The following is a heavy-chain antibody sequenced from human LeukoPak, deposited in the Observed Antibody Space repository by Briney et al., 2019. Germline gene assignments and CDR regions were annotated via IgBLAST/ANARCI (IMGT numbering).Heavy chain of an antibody. CDR3: ARAYSGSNYGIYFDY. CDR2: IYYSGSA. Sequence: SETLSLTCTVSGASISSYYWSWIRQPPGKGLEWIGYIYYSGSANYNPSLKSRVTISVDTSKSQLSLRLSSVTAADTAEYYCARAYSGSNYGIYFDYWGQGTLVTVSS. D-gene: IGHD1-26*01. CDR1: GASISSYY. J-gene: IGHJ4*02. V-gene: IGHV4-59*12.